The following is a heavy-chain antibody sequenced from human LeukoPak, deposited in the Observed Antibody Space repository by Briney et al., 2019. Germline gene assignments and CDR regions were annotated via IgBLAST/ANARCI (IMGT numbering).Heavy chain of an antibody. CDR2: INHSGST. CDR3: ARPPQRRYYDSSGYYWVY. CDR1: GGSFSGYY. Sequence: PSETLSLTCAVYGGSFSGYYWSWIRQPPGKGLEWIGEINHSGSTNYNPSLKSRVTISVDTSENQFSLKLSSVTAADTAVYYCARPPQRRYYDSSGYYWVYWGQGTLVTVSS. D-gene: IGHD3-22*01. V-gene: IGHV4-34*01. J-gene: IGHJ4*02.